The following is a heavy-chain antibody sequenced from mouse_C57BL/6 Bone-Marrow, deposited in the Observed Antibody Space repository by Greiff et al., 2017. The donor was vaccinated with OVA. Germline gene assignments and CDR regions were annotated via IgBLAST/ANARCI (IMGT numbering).Heavy chain of an antibody. J-gene: IGHJ4*01. CDR2: IYPGNSDT. CDR1: GYTFTSYW. D-gene: IGHD1-1*01. V-gene: IGHV1-5*01. Sequence: EVQLQQSGTVLARPGASVKMSCKTSGYTFTSYWMHWVKQRPGQGLEWIGAIYPGNSDTSYNQKFTGKAKLTAVTSASTAYMELSSLTNEDSAVFYCTRSPYVYSSSYLYYYAMDYGGQGTSVTVSS. CDR3: TRSPYVYSSSYLYYYAMDY.